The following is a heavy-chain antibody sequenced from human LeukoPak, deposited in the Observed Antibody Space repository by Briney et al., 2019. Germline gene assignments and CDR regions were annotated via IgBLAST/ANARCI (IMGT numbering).Heavy chain of an antibody. Sequence: GGPLRLFCVASGFTFRLYVMTGLRQAPGKGLEWLSAITGSGGSIYYADSVRGRFTISRDNSKNTLYLQMSSLRAEDTAIYYCAHPSTPDYGGLDYWGQGTLVTVSS. J-gene: IGHJ4*02. CDR2: ITGSGGSI. CDR1: GFTFRLYV. D-gene: IGHD4-17*01. V-gene: IGHV3-23*01. CDR3: AHPSTPDYGGLDY.